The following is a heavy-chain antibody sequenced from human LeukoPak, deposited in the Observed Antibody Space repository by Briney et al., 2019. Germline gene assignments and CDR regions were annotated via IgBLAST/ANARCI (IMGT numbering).Heavy chain of an antibody. J-gene: IGHJ5*02. D-gene: IGHD1-26*01. CDR2: ICYSGST. CDR1: GGSFSSYY. Sequence: PSETLSLTCAVYGGSFSSYYWSWIRQPPGKGLEWIGYICYSGSTDYNPSLKSRVTISVDTSKNQFSLKLSSVTAADTAVYYCARAGVSYYGNWFDPWGQGTLVTVSS. CDR3: ARAGVSYYGNWFDP. V-gene: IGHV4-59*01.